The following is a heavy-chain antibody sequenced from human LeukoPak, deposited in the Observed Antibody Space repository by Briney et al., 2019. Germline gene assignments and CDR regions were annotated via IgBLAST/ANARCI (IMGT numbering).Heavy chain of an antibody. J-gene: IGHJ2*01. CDR2: IHHSGST. CDR1: GGSFSGYY. V-gene: IGHV4-34*01. Sequence: SETLSLTCAVYGGSFSGYYWSWIRQPPGKGLECIGGIHHSGSTNSNPSLKRRVTVSVDTSKNQFSLKLSSVTAADTAVYFCAKNFDLWGRGTLVTVSS. CDR3: AKNFDL.